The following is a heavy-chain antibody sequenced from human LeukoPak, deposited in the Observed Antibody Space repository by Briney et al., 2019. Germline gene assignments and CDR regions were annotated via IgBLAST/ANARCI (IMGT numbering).Heavy chain of an antibody. CDR1: VGSISSYY. Sequence: PSETLSLTCTVSVGSISSYYWNWIRQSPGKGLEWIGYIYYSGSTNYNPSLKSRVTISVDTSKNQFSLKLNSVTAADTAVYYCARPGYYDNSGFNFDYWGQGTLVTVSS. J-gene: IGHJ4*02. V-gene: IGHV4-59*08. D-gene: IGHD3-22*01. CDR2: IYYSGST. CDR3: ARPGYYDNSGFNFDY.